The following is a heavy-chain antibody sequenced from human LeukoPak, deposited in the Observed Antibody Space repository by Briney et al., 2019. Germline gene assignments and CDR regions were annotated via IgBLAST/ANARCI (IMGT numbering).Heavy chain of an antibody. J-gene: IGHJ4*02. CDR1: GGSISSGSYY. CDR2: IYTSGST. D-gene: IGHD6-13*01. V-gene: IGHV4-61*02. CDR3: ARVVAAAGTGGFDY. Sequence: PSETLSLTCTVSGGSISSGSYYWSWIRQPAGKGLEWIGRIYTSGSTNYNPSLKSRVTISVDTSKNQFSLKLSSVTAADTAVYYCARVVAAAGTGGFDYWGQGTLVTVSS.